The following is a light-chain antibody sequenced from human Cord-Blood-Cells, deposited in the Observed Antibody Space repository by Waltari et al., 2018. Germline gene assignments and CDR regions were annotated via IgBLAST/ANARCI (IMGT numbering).Light chain of an antibody. J-gene: IGLJ1*01. CDR2: DVS. Sequence: QSALTQPRSVSGSPGPSVTISCTGTSRDVGGYNYVSWYQQHPGKAPKLMIYDVSKRPSGVPDRFSGSKSGNTASLTISGLQAEDEADYYCCSYAGSYTSYVFGTGTKVTVL. CDR1: SRDVGGYNY. V-gene: IGLV2-11*01. CDR3: CSYAGSYTSYV.